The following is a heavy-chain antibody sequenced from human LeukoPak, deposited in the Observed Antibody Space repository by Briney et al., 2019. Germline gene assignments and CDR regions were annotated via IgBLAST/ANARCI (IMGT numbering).Heavy chain of an antibody. V-gene: IGHV3-9*01. Sequence: GRSLGLSCAASGFTFDDYAMHWVRQAPGKGLEWVSGISWNSGSIGYADSVKGRFTISRDNAKNSLYLQMNSLRAEDTALYYCAKDVYSYGRFFDYWGQGTLVTVSS. J-gene: IGHJ4*02. CDR1: GFTFDDYA. CDR3: AKDVYSYGRFFDY. D-gene: IGHD5-18*01. CDR2: ISWNSGSI.